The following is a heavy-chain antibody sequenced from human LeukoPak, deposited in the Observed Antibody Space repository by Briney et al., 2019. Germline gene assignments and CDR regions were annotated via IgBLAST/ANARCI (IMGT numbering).Heavy chain of an antibody. Sequence: GSLRLSCVASGFTVSQHWTTWVRQAPGKGLEWVAHINADGSERDSVDSGTGRFSISKDNAKNSVYLQLSSLRAEDTARYYCARGHYGLDIWGQGTMVTVSS. V-gene: IGHV3-7*01. CDR1: GFTVSQHW. CDR2: INADGSER. D-gene: IGHD4-17*01. CDR3: ARGHYGLDI. J-gene: IGHJ3*02.